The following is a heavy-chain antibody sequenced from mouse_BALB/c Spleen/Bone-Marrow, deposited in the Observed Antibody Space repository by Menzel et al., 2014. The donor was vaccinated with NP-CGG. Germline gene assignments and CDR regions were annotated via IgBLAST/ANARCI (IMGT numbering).Heavy chain of an antibody. J-gene: IGHJ2*01. Sequence: EVKLMESGTVLARPGVSVKMSCKASGYTFTSYWMHWVKQRPGQGLEWIGTIYPGNSDTTYNQKFKGKAKLTAVTSTSTAYMELSSLTNEDSAVYYCTTLARNYFDYWGQGTTLTVSS. CDR1: GYTFTSYW. CDR3: TTLARNYFDY. CDR2: IYPGNSDT. V-gene: IGHV1-5*01.